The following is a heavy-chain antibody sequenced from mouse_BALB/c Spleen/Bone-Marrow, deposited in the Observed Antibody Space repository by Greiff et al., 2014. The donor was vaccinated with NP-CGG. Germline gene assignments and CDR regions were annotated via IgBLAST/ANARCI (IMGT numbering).Heavy chain of an antibody. V-gene: IGHV14-3*02. D-gene: IGHD4-1*01. Sequence: EVQVVESGAELVKPGASVKLSCTASGFNIKDTYMHWVKQRPEQGLEWIGRIDPANGNTKYDPKFQGKATIKADTSSNTAYLQRSSLTAEDTAVYYCARWEYYARDYWGQGTSVTVSS. CDR3: ARWEYYARDY. CDR2: IDPANGNT. J-gene: IGHJ4*01. CDR1: GFNIKDTY.